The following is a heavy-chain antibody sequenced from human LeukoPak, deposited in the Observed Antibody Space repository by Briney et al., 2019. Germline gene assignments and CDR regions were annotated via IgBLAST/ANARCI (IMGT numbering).Heavy chain of an antibody. CDR1: GGSISSHY. J-gene: IGHJ4*02. CDR3: AGTPYIWGSDRSFDY. D-gene: IGHD3-16*02. Sequence: KASETLSLTCTVSGGSISSHYWSWIRQPAGKGLEWIGRMYHTGSSTFNPSLKSRVTMSVDTSKKQISLKLTSVTAADTAVYYCAGTPYIWGSDRSFDYWGQGTLVTVSS. CDR2: MYHTGSS. V-gene: IGHV4-4*07.